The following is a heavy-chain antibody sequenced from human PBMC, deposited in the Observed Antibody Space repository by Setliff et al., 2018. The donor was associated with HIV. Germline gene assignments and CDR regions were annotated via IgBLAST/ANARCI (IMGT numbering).Heavy chain of an antibody. CDR2: IDPDRGDT. D-gene: IGHD3-16*01. Sequence: ASVKVSCKVSGYTFPDYYMQWVRQAPGKGLEWMGLIDPDRGDTVYAEKFQGRVSITADRSIDIAYMKLSNLRSEDTAMYFCAWGTQRPIDSWGQGTLVTVSS. CDR1: GYTFPDYY. V-gene: IGHV1-69-2*01. CDR3: AWGTQRPIDS. J-gene: IGHJ4*02.